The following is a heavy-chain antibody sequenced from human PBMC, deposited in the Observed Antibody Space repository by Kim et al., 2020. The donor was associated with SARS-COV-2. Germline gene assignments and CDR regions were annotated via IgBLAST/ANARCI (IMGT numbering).Heavy chain of an antibody. CDR2: ISSSSSTI. CDR3: ARSTRGYSYGPGEYGMDV. D-gene: IGHD5-18*01. V-gene: IGHV3-48*02. J-gene: IGHJ6*02. CDR1: GFTFSSYS. Sequence: GGSLRLSCAASGFTFSSYSMNWVRQAPGKGLEWVSYISSSSSTIYYADSVKGRFTISRDNAKNSLYLQMNSLRDEDTAVYYCARSTRGYSYGPGEYGMDVWGQRTTVTVSS.